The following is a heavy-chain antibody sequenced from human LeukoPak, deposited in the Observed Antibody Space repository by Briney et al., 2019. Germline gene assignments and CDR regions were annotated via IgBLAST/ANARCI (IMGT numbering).Heavy chain of an antibody. CDR1: GGSISSYY. J-gene: IGHJ5*02. V-gene: IGHV4-4*07. Sequence: PSETLSLTCTVSGGSISSYYWSWIRQPAGKGLEWIGRIYTSGSTNYNPSLKSRVTMSVDTSKNQFPLKLSSVTAADTAVYYCARAWPSNRRTNWFDPWGQGTLVTVPS. D-gene: IGHD4-11*01. CDR2: IYTSGST. CDR3: ARAWPSNRRTNWFDP.